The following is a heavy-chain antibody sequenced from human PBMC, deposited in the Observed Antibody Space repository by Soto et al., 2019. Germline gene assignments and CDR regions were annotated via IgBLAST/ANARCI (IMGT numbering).Heavy chain of an antibody. CDR1: GYTFTSYA. Sequence: ASVKGSCKPSGYTFTSYAVHWVRQAPGQRLEWMGWINAGNGNTKYSQRFQGRFTISRDNSKNTLFLQMGSLRAEDMAVYYCARGPEGYAFDIWGQGTMVTVSS. J-gene: IGHJ3*02. CDR2: INAGNGNT. CDR3: ARGPEGYAFDI. V-gene: IGHV1-3*03.